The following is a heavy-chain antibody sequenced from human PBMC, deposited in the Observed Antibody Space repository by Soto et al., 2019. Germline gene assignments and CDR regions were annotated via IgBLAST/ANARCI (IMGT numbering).Heavy chain of an antibody. CDR1: GVTFSSYW. J-gene: IGHJ6*02. Sequence: EVPLVESGGGLVQPGGSLRLSCAASGVTFSSYWMHWVRQAPGQGLVWVSRINSDGSSTSYADSVKGRFTISRDNAKNTLDLQMNSLRAEDTAVYYCARSTRLKYYYYGMDVWGQGTTVTVSS. CDR3: ARSTRLKYYYYGMDV. CDR2: INSDGSST. V-gene: IGHV3-74*01. D-gene: IGHD6-25*01.